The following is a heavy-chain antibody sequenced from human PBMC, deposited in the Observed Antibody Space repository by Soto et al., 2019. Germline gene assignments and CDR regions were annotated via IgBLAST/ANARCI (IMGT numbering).Heavy chain of an antibody. J-gene: IGHJ6*02. Sequence: SETLSLTCTVSGGSFSSGDYYWTWIRQPPGKGLEWIGYIYYSGSTYYIPSLKSRVTMSVDTSKNQFSLKLTSVTAADTAVYYCARDGTAYFYYYGMDVWGQGTTVTVSS. CDR2: IYYSGST. V-gene: IGHV4-30-4*01. CDR1: GGSFSSGDYY. D-gene: IGHD1-1*01. CDR3: ARDGTAYFYYYGMDV.